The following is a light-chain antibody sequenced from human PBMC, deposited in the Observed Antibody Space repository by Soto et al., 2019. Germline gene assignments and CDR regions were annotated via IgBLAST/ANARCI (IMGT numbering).Light chain of an antibody. J-gene: IGKJ4*01. Sequence: EIVLTQSPGTLSLSPGERATLSCRASQSVSSSFLAWYQQKPGQAPRLLIYAASSRATGIPDRFSGSGSGTAFTLTISRLEPEDFAVYYCQQYGSSPGALTFVGGTKVEIK. CDR2: AAS. CDR3: QQYGSSPGALT. CDR1: QSVSSSF. V-gene: IGKV3-20*01.